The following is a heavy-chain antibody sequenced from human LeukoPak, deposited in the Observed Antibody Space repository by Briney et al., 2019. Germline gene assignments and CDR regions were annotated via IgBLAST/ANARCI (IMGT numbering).Heavy chain of an antibody. Sequence: SETLSLTCGVSGDSISSTNWWTWFRQPPGKGLEWIGYIYYSGSTNYNPSLKSRVTISVDTSKNQVSLRLRSVTAADTAVYYCTRARSSALGWVDLWGQGTLVTVSS. D-gene: IGHD6-6*01. CDR1: GDSISSTNW. CDR2: IYYSGST. V-gene: IGHV4-4*02. J-gene: IGHJ5*02. CDR3: TRARSSALGWVDL.